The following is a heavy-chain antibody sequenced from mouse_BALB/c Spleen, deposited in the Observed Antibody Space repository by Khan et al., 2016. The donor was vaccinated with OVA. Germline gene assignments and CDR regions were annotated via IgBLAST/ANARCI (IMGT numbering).Heavy chain of an antibody. CDR2: INSNGGST. J-gene: IGHJ2*01. Sequence: EVELVESGGGLVQPGGSLKLSCAASGFTFSSYGMSWVRQTPDKRLELVATINSNGGSTYYPDSVKGRFTISRDNAKNTLYLQMSSLKSEDTATYYCARMASIIYWGPGTTLTVSS. V-gene: IGHV5-6-3*01. CDR3: ARMASIIY. CDR1: GFTFSSYG.